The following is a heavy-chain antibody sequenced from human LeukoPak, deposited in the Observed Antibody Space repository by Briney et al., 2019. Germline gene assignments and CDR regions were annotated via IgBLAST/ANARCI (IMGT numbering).Heavy chain of an antibody. D-gene: IGHD3/OR15-3a*01. V-gene: IGHV4-39*01. CDR1: GGSISSSSYY. CDR2: IYYSGNT. Sequence: SETLSLTCSVSGGSISSSSYYWGWIRQPPGKVLEWIGGIYYSGNTYYNASLKSQVSISIDTSKNQFSLKLTSVTAADTADCARQTGSGLFILPGGQGTLVTVSS. CDR3: ARQTGSGLFILP. J-gene: IGHJ4*02.